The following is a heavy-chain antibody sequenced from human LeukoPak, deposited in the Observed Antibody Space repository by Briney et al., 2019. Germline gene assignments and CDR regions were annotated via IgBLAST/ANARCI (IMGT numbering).Heavy chain of an antibody. CDR3: ARGLTTVVNGAFDI. V-gene: IGHV1-2*02. J-gene: IGHJ3*02. CDR2: INPNSGGT. CDR1: GYTFTGYY. D-gene: IGHD4-23*01. Sequence: ASVKVSFKASGYTFTGYYMHWVRQAPGQELEWMGWINPNSGGTNYAQKFQGRVTMTRDTSISTAYMELSRLRSDDTAVYYCARGLTTVVNGAFDIWGQGTMVTVSS.